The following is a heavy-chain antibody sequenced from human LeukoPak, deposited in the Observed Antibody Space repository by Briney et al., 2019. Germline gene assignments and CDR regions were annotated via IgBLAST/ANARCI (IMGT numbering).Heavy chain of an antibody. CDR1: GFTFSSYS. Sequence: GGSLRLSCAASGFTFSSYSMNWVRQPPGKGLEWVSSISSSSSYIYYADSVKGRFTISRDNAKNPLYLQMNSLRAEDTAVYSCARDPTVGGIYFDYWGQGTLVTVSS. CDR2: ISSSSSYI. V-gene: IGHV3-21*01. D-gene: IGHD4-23*01. CDR3: ARDPTVGGIYFDY. J-gene: IGHJ4*02.